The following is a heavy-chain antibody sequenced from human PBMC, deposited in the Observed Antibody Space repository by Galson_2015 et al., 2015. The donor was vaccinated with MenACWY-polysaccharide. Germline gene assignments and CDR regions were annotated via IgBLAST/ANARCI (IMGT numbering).Heavy chain of an antibody. D-gene: IGHD1-26*01. Sequence: ETLSLTSAVSDYSIRSGYFWGWIRQPPGKGLEWIASIFHSGTTYYNPSLKSRVTISVDTSKNQFSLKLSSVTAADTAVYYCARVEKYSGSFYILYWGQGTLVTVSS. CDR1: DYSIRSGYF. CDR3: ARVEKYSGSFYILY. CDR2: IFHSGTT. J-gene: IGHJ4*02. V-gene: IGHV4-38-2*01.